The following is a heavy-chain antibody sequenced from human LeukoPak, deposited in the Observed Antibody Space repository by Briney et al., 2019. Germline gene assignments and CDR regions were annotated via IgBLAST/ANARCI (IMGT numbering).Heavy chain of an antibody. J-gene: IGHJ4*02. D-gene: IGHD2-15*01. CDR3: ARDSGLGGHPSDY. CDR1: GFTLSSYS. Sequence: PGGSLRLSCAASGFTLSSYSMNWVRQAPGKGLEWVSCISDSSAYIYYADSVKGRFTISRDNARNSLYLQMNSLGAEDTALYYCARDSGLGGHPSDYWGQGTLVTVSS. V-gene: IGHV3-21*01. CDR2: ISDSSAYI.